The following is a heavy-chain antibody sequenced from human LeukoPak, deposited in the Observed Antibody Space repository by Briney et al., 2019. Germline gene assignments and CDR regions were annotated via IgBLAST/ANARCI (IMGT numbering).Heavy chain of an antibody. CDR2: IDSGGTTT. D-gene: IGHD2-2*01. CDR3: AKGAIFDS. V-gene: IGHV3-48*02. CDR1: GFNFNKYI. J-gene: IGHJ4*02. Sequence: GGSLRLSCAASGFNFNKYIMNWVRQAPGKGLEWVSNIDSGGTTTYYAYSVKGRFTISRDDAKNSLYLQMNSLRDEDTAVYYCAKGAIFDSWGQGNLVTVSS.